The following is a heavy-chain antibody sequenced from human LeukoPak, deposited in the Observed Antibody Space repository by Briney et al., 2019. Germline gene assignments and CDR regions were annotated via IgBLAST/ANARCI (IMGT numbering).Heavy chain of an antibody. J-gene: IGHJ5*02. CDR3: ARHGKIPTTGTRANWFDP. Sequence: GESLKISCKGSGYSFTNYWIAWVRQMPGKALECMGIIYPGDSDTRYNPSFQGQVTISADKSITTAYLQWSSLKPSDTAVYYCARHGKIPTTGTRANWFDPWGQGNLVTVSS. CDR1: GYSFTNYW. CDR2: IYPGDSDT. V-gene: IGHV5-51*01. D-gene: IGHD6-13*01.